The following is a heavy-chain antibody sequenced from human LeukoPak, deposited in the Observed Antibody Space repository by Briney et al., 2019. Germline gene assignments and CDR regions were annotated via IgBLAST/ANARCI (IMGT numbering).Heavy chain of an antibody. Sequence: PGGSLRLSCAASGFTFSSYGMHWVRQAPGKGLEWVAFIRYDGSNKYYADSVKGRFTISRDNSKNTLYLQMNSLRAEDTAVYYCAKPQDRKGIPSYLDYWGQGTLVTVSS. J-gene: IGHJ4*02. CDR3: AKPQDRKGIPSYLDY. D-gene: IGHD3-16*02. V-gene: IGHV3-30*02. CDR1: GFTFSSYG. CDR2: IRYDGSNK.